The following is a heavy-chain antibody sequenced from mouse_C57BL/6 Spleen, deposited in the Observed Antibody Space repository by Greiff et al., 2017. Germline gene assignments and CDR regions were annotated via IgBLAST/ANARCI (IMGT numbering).Heavy chain of an antibody. V-gene: IGHV1-20*01. CDR3: ARGYYGSSGYFDV. CDR2: INPYNGDT. D-gene: IGHD1-1*01. CDR1: GYSFTGYF. Sequence: EVQLQQSGPELVKPGDSVKISCKASGYSFTGYFMNWVMQSHGKSLEWIGRINPYNGDTFYNQKFKGKATLTVDKSSSTAHMELRSLTSEDSAVYYCARGYYGSSGYFDVWGTGTTGTVSS. J-gene: IGHJ1*03.